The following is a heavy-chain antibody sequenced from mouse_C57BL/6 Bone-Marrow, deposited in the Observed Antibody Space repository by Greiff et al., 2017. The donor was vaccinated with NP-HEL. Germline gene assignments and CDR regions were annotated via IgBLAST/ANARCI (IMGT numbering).Heavy chain of an antibody. CDR3: ASHGHGSGYFDD. J-gene: IGHJ2*01. CDR2: ISNLAYSI. Sequence: EVKLVESGGGLVQPGGSLKLSCAASGFTFSDYGMAWVRQAPGKGPEWVAFISNLAYSIYYADTVTGRFTIARENAKNTLYLELSSLRSEDTALYYCASHGHGSGYFDDWGKGTTLTVSS. D-gene: IGHD6-1*01. V-gene: IGHV5-15*01. CDR1: GFTFSDYG.